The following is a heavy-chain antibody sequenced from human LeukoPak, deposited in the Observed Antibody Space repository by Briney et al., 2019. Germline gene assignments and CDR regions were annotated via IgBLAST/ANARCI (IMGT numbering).Heavy chain of an antibody. D-gene: IGHD4-11*01. CDR1: GFTFDDYA. Sequence: ARSLRLSYAASGFTFDDYAMHWVRQAPGKGLEWVSGNSWNSGSIGYADSVKGRFTISRDNAKNSLYLQMNSLRAEDTAVYYCAKDYSNYGNYYYSMDVWGKGTTVTVSS. J-gene: IGHJ6*03. CDR3: AKDYSNYGNYYYSMDV. V-gene: IGHV3-9*01. CDR2: NSWNSGSI.